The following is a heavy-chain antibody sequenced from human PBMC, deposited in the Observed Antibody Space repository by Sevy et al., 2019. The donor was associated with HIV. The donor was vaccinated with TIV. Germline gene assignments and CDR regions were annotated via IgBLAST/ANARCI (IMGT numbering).Heavy chain of an antibody. CDR2: ISSSGGNT. J-gene: IGHJ6*02. V-gene: IGHV3-23*01. CDR3: AKPDFGLGSRSPYYYYGKDV. CDR1: GFTFSSYA. Sequence: GGSLRLSCAASGFTFSSYAMSWVRQAPGKGLEWVSSISSSGGNTYYADSVKGRFSISSDKGKNTWYLQMKSLRVDETGVYCCAKPDFGLGSRSPYYYYGKDVWGQGTTVTVSS. D-gene: IGHD3-10*01.